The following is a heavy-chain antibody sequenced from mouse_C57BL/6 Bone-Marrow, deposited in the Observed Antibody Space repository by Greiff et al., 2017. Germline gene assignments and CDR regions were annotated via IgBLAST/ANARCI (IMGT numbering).Heavy chain of an antibody. J-gene: IGHJ1*03. D-gene: IGHD2-1*01. CDR3: ARKDYGNYFYWYFDV. Sequence: VQLQESGPELVKPGASVKISCKASGYAFSSSWMNWVKQRPGKGLEWIGRIYPEDGDTNYNGKFKGKATLTADKSSSTAYMQLSSLTSEDSAVYFCARKDYGNYFYWYFDVWGTGTTVTVSS. CDR1: GYAFSSSW. V-gene: IGHV1-82*01. CDR2: IYPEDGDT.